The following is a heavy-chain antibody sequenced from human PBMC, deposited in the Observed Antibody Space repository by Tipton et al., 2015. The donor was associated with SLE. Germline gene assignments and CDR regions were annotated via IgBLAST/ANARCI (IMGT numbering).Heavy chain of an antibody. V-gene: IGHV3-7*01. CDR1: GFTFSSYW. CDR3: ARDGSGWSAY. CDR2: IKNDASGN. J-gene: IGHJ4*02. D-gene: IGHD6-19*01. Sequence: SLRLSCAVSGFTFSSYWMSWVRLAPGKGLEWVANIKNDASGNWYVDSVKGRFIISRDNAKNSLYLQMNSLRTDDTALYYCARDGSGWSAYWGQGMVVTVSS.